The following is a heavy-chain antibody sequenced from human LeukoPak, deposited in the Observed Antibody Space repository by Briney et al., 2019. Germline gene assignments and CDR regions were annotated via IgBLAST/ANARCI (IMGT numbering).Heavy chain of an antibody. V-gene: IGHV3-48*01. CDR3: ARDLPSYDFWSGYWETGFDY. CDR2: ISSSSSTI. J-gene: IGHJ4*02. D-gene: IGHD3-3*01. Sequence: GGSLRLSCAASGFTFSSYSMNWVRQAPGKGLEWVSYISSSSSTIYYADSVKGRFTISRDNAKNSLYLQMNSLRAEDTAVYYCARDLPSYDFWSGYWETGFDYWGQGTLVTVSS. CDR1: GFTFSSYS.